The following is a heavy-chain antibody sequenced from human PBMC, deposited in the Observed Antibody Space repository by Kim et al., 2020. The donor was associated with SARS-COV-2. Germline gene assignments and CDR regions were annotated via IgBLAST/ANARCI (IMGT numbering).Heavy chain of an antibody. Sequence: GGSLRLSCAASGFTVSSNYMSWLRQAPGKGLEWLSVIYSGDKTYYVESVKGRLTISRDNSKNTLYLQMSSLRVEDTAVYYCATNLAAAGEVWGQGTLVTV. J-gene: IGHJ4*02. CDR1: GFTVSSNY. CDR3: ATNLAAAGEV. CDR2: IYSGDKT. V-gene: IGHV3-66*01. D-gene: IGHD6-13*01.